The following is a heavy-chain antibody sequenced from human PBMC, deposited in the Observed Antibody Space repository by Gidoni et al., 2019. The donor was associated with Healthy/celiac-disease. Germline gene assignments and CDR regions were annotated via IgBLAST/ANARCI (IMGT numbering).Heavy chain of an antibody. J-gene: IGHJ4*02. CDR3: ARGPRGVRGVIITPRFDY. D-gene: IGHD3-10*01. CDR1: GGSFSGYY. V-gene: IGHV4-34*01. Sequence: QVQLQQWGAGLLKPSETLSLTCAVYGGSFSGYYWSWIRQPPGKGLEWIGEINHSGSTNYNPSLKSRVTISVDTSKNQFSLKLSSVTAADTAVYYCARGPRGVRGVIITPRFDYWGQGTLVTVSS. CDR2: INHSGST.